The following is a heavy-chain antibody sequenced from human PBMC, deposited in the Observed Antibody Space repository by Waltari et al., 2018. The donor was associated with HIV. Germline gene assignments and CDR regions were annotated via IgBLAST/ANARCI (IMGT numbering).Heavy chain of an antibody. V-gene: IGHV3-7*01. CDR1: GFTFSDYW. CDR2: IKQDGSEQ. CDR3: ARPQGGYSYGFNY. Sequence: VQLVESGCGLVRPGGSLRLSCAASGFTFSDYWMRWVRQATGKGLEWVANIKQDGSEQYYVDSVKGRFTISRDNAKNSLYLQMNSLRADDTAVYYCARPQGGYSYGFNYWGQGTLVTV. J-gene: IGHJ4*02. D-gene: IGHD5-18*01.